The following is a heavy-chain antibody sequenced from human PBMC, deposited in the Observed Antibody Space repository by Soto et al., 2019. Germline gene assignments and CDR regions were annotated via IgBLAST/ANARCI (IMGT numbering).Heavy chain of an antibody. CDR3: ARDGVNWNRPRFDY. CDR2: ISYDGSNK. V-gene: IGHV3-30*03. CDR1: GFTFSSYG. Sequence: PGGSLRLSCAASGFTFSSYGMHWVRQAPGKGLEWVAVISYDGSNKYYADSVKGRFTISRDNSKNTLYLQMNSLRAEDTAVYYCARDGVNWNRPRFDYWGQGTLVTVSS. D-gene: IGHD1-1*01. J-gene: IGHJ4*02.